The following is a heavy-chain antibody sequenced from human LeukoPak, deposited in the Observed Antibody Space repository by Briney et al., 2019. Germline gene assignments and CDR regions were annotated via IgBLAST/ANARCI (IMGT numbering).Heavy chain of an antibody. J-gene: IGHJ4*02. Sequence: GGSVKVSCKVSGYTLTESSVHWVRQPPGKGLEWMGGFDPEDGEAIYAPKIQGRVTMTEDTSTDTAYLELRSLRSDDTAVYYCVTDIRSGWRNYWGQGTLITVSS. CDR1: GYTLTESS. CDR2: FDPEDGEA. D-gene: IGHD6-19*01. V-gene: IGHV1-24*01. CDR3: VTDIRSGWRNY.